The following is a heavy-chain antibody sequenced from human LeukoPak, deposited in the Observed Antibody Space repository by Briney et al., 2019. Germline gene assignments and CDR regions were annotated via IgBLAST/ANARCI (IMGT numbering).Heavy chain of an antibody. V-gene: IGHV5-51*01. D-gene: IGHD1-20*01. CDR1: GYSFTSYW. CDR3: ASLTGTTDTSGAFDI. J-gene: IGHJ3*02. CDR2: IYPGDSDT. Sequence: GESLKISCKGSGYSFTSYWIGWVRQMPGKGLEWMGIIYPGDSDTRYSPSFQGQVTISADKSISTAYLRWSSLKASDTAMYYCASLTGTTDTSGAFDIWGQGTMVTVSS.